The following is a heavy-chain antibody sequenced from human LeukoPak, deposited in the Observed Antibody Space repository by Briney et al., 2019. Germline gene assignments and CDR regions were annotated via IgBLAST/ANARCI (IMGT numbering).Heavy chain of an antibody. CDR3: ARDSGYGYGY. J-gene: IGHJ4*02. D-gene: IGHD5-18*01. CDR1: GGSISSYY. Sequence: SETLSLTCTVSGGSISSYYWSWIRQPPGKGLEWIGYIYYSGSTNYNPSLKGRVIISVDTSKNQFSLKLSSVTAADTAVYYCARDSGYGYGYWGQGTLVTVSS. V-gene: IGHV4-59*01. CDR2: IYYSGST.